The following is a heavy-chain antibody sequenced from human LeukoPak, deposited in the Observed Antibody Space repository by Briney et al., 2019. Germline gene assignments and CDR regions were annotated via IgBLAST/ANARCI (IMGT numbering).Heavy chain of an antibody. J-gene: IGHJ4*02. Sequence: GSLRLSCAASGFTFSTYWMSWVRQAPGKGLEWIGSIYYSGSTYYNPSLKSRVTISVDTSKNQFSLKLSSVTAADTAVYYCATPSIAAAVTIDYWGQGTLVTVSS. CDR3: ATPSIAAAVTIDY. CDR1: GFTFSTYW. V-gene: IGHV4-39*07. CDR2: IYYSGST. D-gene: IGHD6-13*01.